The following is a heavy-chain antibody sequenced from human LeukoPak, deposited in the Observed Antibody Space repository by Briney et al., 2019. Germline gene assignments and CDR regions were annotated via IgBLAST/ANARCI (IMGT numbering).Heavy chain of an antibody. J-gene: IGHJ4*02. V-gene: IGHV3-7*01. D-gene: IGHD2-8*01. Sequence: GGSLRLSCAASGFTFSSYWMSWVRQAPGQGLEWVANIKQDGSEKYYVDSVKGRFTISRDNAKNSLYLQMNSLRAEDTAVYFCARAARGSYDFDYWGQGTLVTISS. CDR3: ARAARGSYDFDY. CDR2: IKQDGSEK. CDR1: GFTFSSYW.